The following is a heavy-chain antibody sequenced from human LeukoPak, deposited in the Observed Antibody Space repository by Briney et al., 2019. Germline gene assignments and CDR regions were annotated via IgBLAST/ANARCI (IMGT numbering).Heavy chain of an antibody. CDR2: VTGGGEKT. Sequence: PGGSLRVSRAASGFTFSSYAMSWVRQAPGKGLEWVSVVTGGGEKTYYADFVKGRFTIARDNSKSTLYLQMNSLRAEDTAVYYCAKDRSTDSNTQDYCGQGNLVTVSS. J-gene: IGHJ4*02. CDR3: AKDRSTDSNTQDY. V-gene: IGHV3-23*01. CDR1: GFTFSSYA. D-gene: IGHD2/OR15-2a*01.